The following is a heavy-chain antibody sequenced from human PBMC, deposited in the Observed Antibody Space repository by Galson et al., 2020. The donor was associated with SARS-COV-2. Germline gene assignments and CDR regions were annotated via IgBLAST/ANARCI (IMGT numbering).Heavy chain of an antibody. D-gene: IGHD2-21*01. CDR2: INPSGGST. Sequence: ASVKVSCKASGYTFTSYYMHWVRQAPGQGLEWMGIINPSGGSTSYAQKFQGRVTMTRDTSTSTVYMELSSLRSEDTAVYYCARDMSAYCGGDCYSIDYWGQGTLVTVSS. J-gene: IGHJ4*02. CDR3: ARDMSAYCGGDCYSIDY. CDR1: GYTFTSYY. V-gene: IGHV1-46*01.